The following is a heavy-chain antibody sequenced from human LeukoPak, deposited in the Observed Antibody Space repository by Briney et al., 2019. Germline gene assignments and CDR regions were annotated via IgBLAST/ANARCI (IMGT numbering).Heavy chain of an antibody. J-gene: IGHJ5*02. CDR3: ARQRTGIAAAGTEHGNWFDP. V-gene: IGHV4-4*09. CDR2: IYTSGST. Sequence: TSETLSLTCTVSGGSISSYYWSWIRQPPGKGLEWIGYIYTSGSTNYNPFLKSRVTISVDTSKNQFSLKLSSVTAADTAVYYCARQRTGIAAAGTEHGNWFDPWGQGTLVTVSS. CDR1: GGSISSYY. D-gene: IGHD6-13*01.